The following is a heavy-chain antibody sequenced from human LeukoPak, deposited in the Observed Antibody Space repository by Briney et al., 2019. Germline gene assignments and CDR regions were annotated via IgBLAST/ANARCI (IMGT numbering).Heavy chain of an antibody. D-gene: IGHD3-16*01. J-gene: IGHJ4*02. CDR3: TTASYDYVWGSYS. Sequence: GGSLRLSCAASGFTFSNAWMNWVRQAPGKGLEWVGRIKSKTDGGTTDYAAPVEGRFTISRDDSKNTLYLQMNSLKTEDTAVYYCTTASYDYVWGSYSWGQGTLVTVSS. V-gene: IGHV3-15*07. CDR2: IKSKTDGGTT. CDR1: GFTFSNAW.